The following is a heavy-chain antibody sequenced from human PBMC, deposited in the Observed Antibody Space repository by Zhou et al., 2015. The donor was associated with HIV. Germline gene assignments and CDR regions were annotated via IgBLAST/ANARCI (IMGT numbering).Heavy chain of an antibody. CDR1: GYTFTDYY. CDR2: INPRSGGT. Sequence: QEQLLQSGAEVKKPGASVKVSCQTSGYTFTDYYLHWVRQAPGQGLEWMGWINPRSGGTHYAQKFQGRLTMTRDTSINTAYMQLRRLRSDDTAVYYCATGCSTTRCFTEYGMDVWGQGTTVTVSS. V-gene: IGHV1-2*02. J-gene: IGHJ6*02. CDR3: ATGCSTTRCFTEYGMDV. D-gene: IGHD2-2*02.